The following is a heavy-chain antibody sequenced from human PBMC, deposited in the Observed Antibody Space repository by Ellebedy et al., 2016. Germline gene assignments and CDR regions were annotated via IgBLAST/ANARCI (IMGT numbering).Heavy chain of an antibody. D-gene: IGHD5-24*01. Sequence: GESLKISXAASGFVLGDYYMHWVRQAPGKGLEWVSYISTRSSPIYYADSVKGRFTISRDNAKNSLYLQMNSLRDEDTAVYYCARDRGTIRPYYSDYWGQGTLVAVSS. V-gene: IGHV3-48*02. J-gene: IGHJ4*02. CDR1: GFVLGDYY. CDR2: ISTRSSPI. CDR3: ARDRGTIRPYYSDY.